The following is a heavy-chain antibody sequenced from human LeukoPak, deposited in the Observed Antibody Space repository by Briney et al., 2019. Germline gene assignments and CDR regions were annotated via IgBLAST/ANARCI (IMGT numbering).Heavy chain of an antibody. D-gene: IGHD4-23*01. Sequence: ASVKVSCKASGYTFTSYYMHWVRQAPGQGLEWMGIINPSGGSTSYAQKFQGRVTMTSDMSTSTDYMELSSLRSEDTAVYYCARDNSVEDTAWWFDPWGQGTLVTVSS. CDR3: ARDNSVEDTAWWFDP. CDR1: GYTFTSYY. CDR2: INPSGGST. J-gene: IGHJ5*02. V-gene: IGHV1-46*01.